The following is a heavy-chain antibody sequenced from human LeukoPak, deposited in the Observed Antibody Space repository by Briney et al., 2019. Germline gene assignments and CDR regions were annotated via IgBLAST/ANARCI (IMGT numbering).Heavy chain of an antibody. CDR1: GGSVSSGSYY. V-gene: IGHV4-61*01. Sequence: SETLSLTCTVSGGSVSSGSYYWSWIRQPPGKGLEWIGYIYYSGSTNYNPSLKSRVTISVDTSKNQFSLKLSSVTAADTAVYYCARGYRVGARWFDPWGQGTLVTVSS. CDR2: IYYSGST. CDR3: ARGYRVGARWFDP. J-gene: IGHJ5*02. D-gene: IGHD1-26*01.